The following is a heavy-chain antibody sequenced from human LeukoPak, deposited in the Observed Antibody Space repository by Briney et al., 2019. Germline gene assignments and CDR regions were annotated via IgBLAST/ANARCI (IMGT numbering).Heavy chain of an antibody. CDR2: INVGNGNT. V-gene: IGHV1-3*01. J-gene: IGHJ4*02. D-gene: IGHD3-16*02. CDR3: ARTSLSACDY. CDR1: GYTFTMFG. Sequence: ASVKVSCKVSGYTFTMFGIHWVRQAPGQRPEWMGWINVGNGNTKYSQKFQDRVTIARETSASTAYMELNSLTFEDTAVYYCARTSLSACDYWGQGTLVTVSS.